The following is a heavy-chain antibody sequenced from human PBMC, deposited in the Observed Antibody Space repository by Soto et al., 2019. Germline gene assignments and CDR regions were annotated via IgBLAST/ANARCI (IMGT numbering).Heavy chain of an antibody. V-gene: IGHV1-46*01. J-gene: IGHJ4*02. CDR3: ATETTRKYSGLFDY. CDR2: INPSTGAT. Sequence: GASVKVSCKASGFTLLNDYIHWVRQAPRQGLEWMGMINPSTGATRYSQQFRGRVTVTWDTSTSTVYMELSSLRSEDTAVYYCATETTRKYSGLFDYWGQGALVTVSS. CDR1: GFTLLNDY. D-gene: IGHD5-12*01.